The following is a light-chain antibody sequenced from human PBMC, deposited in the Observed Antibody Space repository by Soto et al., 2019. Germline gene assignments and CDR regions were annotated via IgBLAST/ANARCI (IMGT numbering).Light chain of an antibody. Sequence: AIQMTQSPSSVSASVGDRVTITCRASQGIRNDLGWYQQKPGKAPKLLIYAASSLQSGVPSRFSGSGSGTDFTLTISILQPEDFATYYCLQDYKYPEITFGHATRLEIK. CDR1: QGIRND. V-gene: IGKV1-6*01. J-gene: IGKJ5*01. CDR2: AAS. CDR3: LQDYKYPEIT.